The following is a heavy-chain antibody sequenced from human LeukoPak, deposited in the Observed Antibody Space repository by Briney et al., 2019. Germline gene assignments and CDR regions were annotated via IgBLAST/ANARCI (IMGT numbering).Heavy chain of an antibody. CDR2: INPSGGST. D-gene: IGHD4-17*01. J-gene: IGHJ3*02. CDR1: GYTLTELS. CDR3: ARHDYGDYGGAFDI. V-gene: IGHV1-46*01. Sequence: ASVKVSCKVSGYTLTELSMHWVRQAPGQGLEWMGIINPSGGSTSYAQKFQGRVTMTRDTSTSTVYMELSSLRSEDTAVYYCARHDYGDYGGAFDIWGQGTMVTVSS.